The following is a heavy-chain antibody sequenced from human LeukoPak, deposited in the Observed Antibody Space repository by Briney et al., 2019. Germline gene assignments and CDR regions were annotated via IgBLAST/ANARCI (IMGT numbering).Heavy chain of an antibody. V-gene: IGHV3-23*01. J-gene: IGHJ6*02. D-gene: IGHD5-24*01. CDR1: GFTFSSYA. CDR2: ISGSGGST. CDR3: ASWRRRDGYNPYYYYGMDV. Sequence: GGSLRLSCAASGFTFSSYAMSWVRQAPGKGLEWVSAISGSGGSTYYADSVKGWFTISRDNSKNTLYLQMNSLRAEDTAVYYCASWRRRDGYNPYYYYGMDVWGQGTTVTVSS.